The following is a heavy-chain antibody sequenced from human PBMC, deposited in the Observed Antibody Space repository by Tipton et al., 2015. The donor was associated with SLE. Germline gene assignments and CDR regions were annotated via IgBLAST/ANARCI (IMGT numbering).Heavy chain of an antibody. CDR1: GDSVTSRVYN. D-gene: IGHD3-22*01. J-gene: IGHJ2*01. V-gene: IGHV4-61*08. Sequence: TLSLTCTVSGDSVTSRVYNWSWIRQPPGKGLEWIGHIYYSGSTDYNPSLKSRVTISVDTSKNQFSLNLSSVTAADTAVYYCANHGQDYYDSSGYHYWYFDLWGRGTLVTVSS. CDR3: ANHGQDYYDSSGYHYWYFDL. CDR2: IYYSGST.